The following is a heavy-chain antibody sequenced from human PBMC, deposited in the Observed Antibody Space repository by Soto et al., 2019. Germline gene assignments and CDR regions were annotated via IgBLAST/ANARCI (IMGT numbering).Heavy chain of an antibody. D-gene: IGHD5-12*01. Sequence: VQLQESGPGLVKPSETLSLTCTVSGGSINSDYWGWIRQPPGKGLEWIGYIFYSGYTKCDPSLKSRVTITVHTSKNQFSLTLSSVTAADTAVYYCARGVATNEFDSWGQGTLVTVSS. CDR3: ARGVATNEFDS. CDR1: GGSINSDY. J-gene: IGHJ4*02. V-gene: IGHV4-59*01. CDR2: IFYSGYT.